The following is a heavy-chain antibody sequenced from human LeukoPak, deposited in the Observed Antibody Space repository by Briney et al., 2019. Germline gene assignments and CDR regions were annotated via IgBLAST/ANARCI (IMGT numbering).Heavy chain of an antibody. V-gene: IGHV1-3*01. CDR3: ARPDYGDTPPRY. CDR1: GYNFTNYA. D-gene: IGHD4-17*01. J-gene: IGHJ4*02. CDR2: INAGNGNT. Sequence: ASVKVSCKASGYNFTNYAMHWVRQAPGQRLEWMGWINAGNGNTKYSQKFQGRVTVTRDTSASTAYMELSSLRSEDTAVYYCARPDYGDTPPRYWGQGTLVTVSS.